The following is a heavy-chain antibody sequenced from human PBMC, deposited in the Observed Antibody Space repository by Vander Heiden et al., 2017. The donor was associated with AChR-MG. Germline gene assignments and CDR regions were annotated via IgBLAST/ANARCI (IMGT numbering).Heavy chain of an antibody. Sequence: QVQLVESGGGVVQPGRSLRLSCAASGFTFSSYAMHWVRQAPGKGLEWVAVISYDGSNKYYADAVKGRFTISRDNSKNTLYLKMKSLRAEDTAVYYCARARASKCYFDYWGQGTLVTVSS. J-gene: IGHJ4*02. V-gene: IGHV3-30-3*01. CDR2: ISYDGSNK. CDR1: GFTFSSYA. CDR3: ARARASKCYFDY.